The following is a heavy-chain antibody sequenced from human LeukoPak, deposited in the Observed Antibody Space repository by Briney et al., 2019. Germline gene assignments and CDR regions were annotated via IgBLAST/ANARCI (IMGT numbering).Heavy chain of an antibody. Sequence: GESLKISWKGSGYGFTSYWIGWVRQMPGKGLEWMGIIYPGDSDTRYSPSFQGQVTISADKSISTAYLQWSSLKASDTAMYYCVRFRGRKYYYGSGSGFHPWPQGTLVTVSS. D-gene: IGHD3-10*01. CDR2: IYPGDSDT. CDR1: GYGFTSYW. J-gene: IGHJ5*02. CDR3: VRFRGRKYYYGSGSGFHP. V-gene: IGHV5-51*01.